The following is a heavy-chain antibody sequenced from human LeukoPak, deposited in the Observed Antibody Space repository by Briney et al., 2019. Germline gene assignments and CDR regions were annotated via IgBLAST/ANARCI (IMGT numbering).Heavy chain of an antibody. Sequence: ASVKVSCKASGYTFTSYGISWVRQAPGQGLEWMGWISAYNGNTNYAQKLQGRVTMTTDTSTSTAYMELRSLRSDDTAVYYCARHSWMQLSGGAFDIWGQGTMVTVSS. J-gene: IGHJ3*02. CDR3: ARHSWMQLSGGAFDI. D-gene: IGHD5-18*01. CDR2: ISAYNGNT. V-gene: IGHV1-18*01. CDR1: GYTFTSYG.